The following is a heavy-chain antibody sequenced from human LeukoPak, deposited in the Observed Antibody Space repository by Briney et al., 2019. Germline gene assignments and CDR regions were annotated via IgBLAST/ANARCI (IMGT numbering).Heavy chain of an antibody. D-gene: IGHD3-22*01. J-gene: IGHJ4*02. CDR3: AKRRYDSSGHFDS. Sequence: GGSLRLSCAASGFTVSDYSMSWVRQDPGKGLEWVSAISGSGSYTDYADSVKGRFTISKDNSKNTLYMRMSSLRAEDTAVYYCAKRRYDSSGHFDSWGQGTLVTVSS. V-gene: IGHV3-23*01. CDR1: GFTVSDYS. CDR2: ISGSGSYT.